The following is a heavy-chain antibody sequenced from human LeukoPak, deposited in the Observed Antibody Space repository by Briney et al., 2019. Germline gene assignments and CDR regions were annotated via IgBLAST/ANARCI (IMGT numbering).Heavy chain of an antibody. CDR3: AGNPYSSGWYCYFDY. Sequence: SETLSLTCIVSGDSISSSIHSWGWIRQSPGKELEWIGSIHYSGTTYYNPSLKSRVTTSVDTSKNQFSLRLNSVTAADTAVYYCAGNPYSSGWYCYFDYWGQGTLVTVSS. CDR2: IHYSGTT. CDR1: GDSISSSIHS. D-gene: IGHD6-19*01. J-gene: IGHJ4*02. V-gene: IGHV4-39*01.